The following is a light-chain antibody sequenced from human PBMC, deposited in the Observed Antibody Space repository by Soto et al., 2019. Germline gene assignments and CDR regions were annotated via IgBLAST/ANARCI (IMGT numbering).Light chain of an antibody. J-gene: IGKJ2*01. V-gene: IGKV3-15*01. CDR1: QSVRSN. CDR2: GAS. CDR3: QQYNDWPPSYT. Sequence: EIVMTQSPATLSVSPGERATLSCRASQSVRSNLAWYQQKPGQAPRLLIYGASTRATGIPARFSGSGSGTDFTLTISSLQSEDFAVYYCQQYNDWPPSYTFGQGTKLEI.